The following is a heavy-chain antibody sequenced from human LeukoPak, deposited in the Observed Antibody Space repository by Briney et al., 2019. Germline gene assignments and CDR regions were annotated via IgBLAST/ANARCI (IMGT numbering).Heavy chain of an antibody. V-gene: IGHV1-2*02. Sequence: SVKVSCKASGYTFTGYYMHWVRQAPGQGLEWMGWINPNSGGTNYAQKFQGRVTMTRDTSISTAYMELSRLRSDDTAVYYCARVGGATTFYFDYWGQGTLVTVSS. CDR3: ARVGGATTFYFDY. D-gene: IGHD1-26*01. CDR1: GYTFTGYY. CDR2: INPNSGGT. J-gene: IGHJ4*02.